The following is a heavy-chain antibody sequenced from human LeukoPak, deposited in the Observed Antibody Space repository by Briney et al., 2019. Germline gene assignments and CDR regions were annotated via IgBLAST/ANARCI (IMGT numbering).Heavy chain of an antibody. CDR1: GFTFDDYA. CDR3: AKGLQQWLVGMAFDY. J-gene: IGHJ4*02. Sequence: GRSLRLSCAASGFTFDDYAMHWVRQAPGKGLEWVSGISWNSGSIGYADSVKGRFTISRDNAKDSLYLQMNSLRAEDTALYYCAKGLQQWLVGMAFDYWGQGTLVTVSS. V-gene: IGHV3-9*01. CDR2: ISWNSGSI. D-gene: IGHD6-19*01.